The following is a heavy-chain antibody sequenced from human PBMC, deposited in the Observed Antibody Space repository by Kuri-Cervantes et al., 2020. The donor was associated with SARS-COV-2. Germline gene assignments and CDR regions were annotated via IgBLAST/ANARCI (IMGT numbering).Heavy chain of an antibody. Sequence: ASVKVSCKASGYTFTSYAMHWVRQAPGQRLEWMGWINAGNGNTKYSQKFQGRVTITRDTSASTAYMELSSLSSEDKAVYYCARAWYYYDSSGYYFRYFQHWGQGTVVTVSS. CDR1: GYTFTSYA. V-gene: IGHV1-3*01. CDR2: INAGNGNT. D-gene: IGHD3-22*01. J-gene: IGHJ1*01. CDR3: ARAWYYYDSSGYYFRYFQH.